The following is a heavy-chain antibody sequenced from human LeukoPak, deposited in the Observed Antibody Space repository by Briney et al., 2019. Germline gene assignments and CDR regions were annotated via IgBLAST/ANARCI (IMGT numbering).Heavy chain of an antibody. CDR2: IYPGDSDT. D-gene: IGHD3-10*01. CDR1: GYSFTSYW. J-gene: IGHJ4*02. Sequence: GESLKISCKGSGYSFTSYWIGWVRQMPGKGLEWMGIIYPGDSDTRYSPSFQGQVTISADKSISTAYLQWSSLKASDTAMYYCARRQSITMVRGVIITGYYFDYWGQGTLVTASS. CDR3: ARRQSITMVRGVIITGYYFDY. V-gene: IGHV5-51*01.